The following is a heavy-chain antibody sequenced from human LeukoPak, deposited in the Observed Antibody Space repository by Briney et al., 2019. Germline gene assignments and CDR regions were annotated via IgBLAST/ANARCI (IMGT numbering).Heavy chain of an antibody. V-gene: IGHV3-7*01. J-gene: IGHJ6*02. Sequence: GGSLRLSCAASGFTFSESWMTWVRQVPGQGLEWVAHINHEGGGIQYVDSVKGRFTISRDNAKGSVYLQMNSMRAEDTAIYHCATYINWVAGDVWGQGTTVIVSS. CDR3: ATYINWVAGDV. D-gene: IGHD1-1*01. CDR2: INHEGGGI. CDR1: GFTFSESW.